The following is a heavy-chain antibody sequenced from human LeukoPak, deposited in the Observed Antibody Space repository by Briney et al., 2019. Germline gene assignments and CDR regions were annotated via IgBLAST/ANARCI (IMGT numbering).Heavy chain of an antibody. CDR3: ARAPSVRLKNSGSYYFDY. D-gene: IGHD1-26*01. CDR1: GYTFTSYD. J-gene: IGHJ4*02. V-gene: IGHV1-8*01. CDR2: MNPNSGNT. Sequence: ASVKVSCKASGYTFTSYDINWARQATGQGLEWMGWMNPNSGNTGYAQKFQGRVTMTRNTSISTAYMELSSLRSEDTAVYYCARAPSVRLKNSGSYYFDYWGQGNLVTVSS.